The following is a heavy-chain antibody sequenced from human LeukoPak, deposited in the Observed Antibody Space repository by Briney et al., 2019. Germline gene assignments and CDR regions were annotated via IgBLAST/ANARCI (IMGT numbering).Heavy chain of an antibody. CDR1: GFTFDDYA. J-gene: IGHJ4*02. D-gene: IGHD6-6*01. V-gene: IGHV3-9*03. CDR3: AKGNAAARLTDNFDY. CDR2: ISWNSGSI. Sequence: GGSLRLSCAASGFTFDDYAMHWVRQAPGKGLEWVSGISWNSGSIGYADSVKGRFTISRDNAKNSLYLQMNSLRAEDMALYYCAKGNAAARLTDNFDYWGQGTLVTVSS.